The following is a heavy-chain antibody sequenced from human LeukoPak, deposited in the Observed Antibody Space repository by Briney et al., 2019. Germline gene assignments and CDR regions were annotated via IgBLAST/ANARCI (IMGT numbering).Heavy chain of an antibody. V-gene: IGHV1-69*06. D-gene: IGHD3-16*02. CDR2: IIPIFGTA. CDR3: ARRGYYDYVWGSYRYYYFDY. CDR1: GGTFSSYA. J-gene: IGHJ4*02. Sequence: SVKVSCKASGGTFSSYAISWVRQAPGQGLEWMGGIIPIFGTANYAQKFQGRVTITADKSTSTAYMELSSLRSEDTAVYYCARRGYYDYVWGSYRYYYFDYWGQGTLVTVSS.